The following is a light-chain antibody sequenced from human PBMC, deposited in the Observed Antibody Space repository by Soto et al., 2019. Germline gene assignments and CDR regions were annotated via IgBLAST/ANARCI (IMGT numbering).Light chain of an antibody. J-gene: IGKJ1*01. CDR3: LHYNDWPRWT. Sequence: EIVITQSPATLSVSPGERATLSCWASQTVGSNLAWYQQQPGQTPRLLIYGASSRATGVPARFSASGSGTEFTLTITSLQSEDFAFYYCLHYNDWPRWTLGQGTKVDIK. V-gene: IGKV3-15*01. CDR2: GAS. CDR1: QTVGSN.